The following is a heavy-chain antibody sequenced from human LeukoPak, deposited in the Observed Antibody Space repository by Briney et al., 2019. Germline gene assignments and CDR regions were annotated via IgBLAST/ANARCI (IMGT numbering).Heavy chain of an antibody. Sequence: SETLSLTCAVYGVSFSGYYWSWIRQPPGKGLEYIGYVYYSGSTNYNPSLKSRVIISVDTSKNQFSLKLSSVTAADTAVYYCARALTPREYYYDSSGYYYFDYWGQGTLVTVSS. J-gene: IGHJ4*02. CDR3: ARALTPREYYYDSSGYYYFDY. V-gene: IGHV4-59*08. CDR1: GVSFSGYY. D-gene: IGHD3-22*01. CDR2: VYYSGST.